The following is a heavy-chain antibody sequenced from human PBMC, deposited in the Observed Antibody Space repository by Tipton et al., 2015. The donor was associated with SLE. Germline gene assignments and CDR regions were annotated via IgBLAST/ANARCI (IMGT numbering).Heavy chain of an antibody. J-gene: IGHJ4*02. CDR3: AKGRQKNFADHAY. CDR2: LNHGGST. D-gene: IGHD1-14*01. CDR1: GGSFSGYY. V-gene: IGHV4-34*01. Sequence: TLSLTCAVYGGSFSGYYWSWIRQPPGKGLEWIGELNHGGSTNYNPSLKGRVTILVDTSKNQFSLKLRSVTAADTAVYYCAKGRQKNFADHAYWGQGTLVTVSS.